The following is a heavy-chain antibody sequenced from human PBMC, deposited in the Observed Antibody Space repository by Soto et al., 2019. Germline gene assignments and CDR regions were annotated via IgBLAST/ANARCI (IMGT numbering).Heavy chain of an antibody. J-gene: IGHJ4*02. D-gene: IGHD5-12*01. CDR2: IIPIFGTA. V-gene: IGHV1-69*13. Sequence: SVKVSCKASRGTFSSYAISWVRQAPGQGLEWMGGIIPIFGTANYAQKFQGRVTITADESTSTAYMELSSLRSEDTAVYYCARARGYSGQITPPPYFDYWGQGTLVTVSS. CDR3: ARARGYSGQITPPPYFDY. CDR1: RGTFSSYA.